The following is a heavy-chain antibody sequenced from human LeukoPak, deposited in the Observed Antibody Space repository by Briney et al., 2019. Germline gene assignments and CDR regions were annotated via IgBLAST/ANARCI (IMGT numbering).Heavy chain of an antibody. CDR2: IYYSGST. J-gene: IGHJ4*02. CDR3: AGTTMKVPLFDY. Sequence: SETLSLTCTVSGGSISRGDYYWSWIRQPPGKGLEWIGYIYYSGSTYYNPSLKSRVTISVDTSKNQFSLKLSSVTAADTAVYYCAGTTMKVPLFDYWGQGTLVTVSS. CDR1: GGSISRGDYY. D-gene: IGHD3-22*01. V-gene: IGHV4-30-4*08.